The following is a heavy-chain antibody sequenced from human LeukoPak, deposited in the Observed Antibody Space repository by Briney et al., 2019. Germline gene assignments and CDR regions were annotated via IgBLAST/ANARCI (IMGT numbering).Heavy chain of an antibody. CDR3: ARDRYPGRSWYSTSWFDP. CDR1: GYTFTGYY. D-gene: IGHD6-13*01. J-gene: IGHJ5*02. Sequence: ASVKVSCKASGYTFTGYYMHWVRQAPGQGLEWMGWINPNSGGTNYAQKFQGRVTMTRDTSISTAHMELSRLRSDDTAVYYCARDRYPGRSWYSTSWFDPWGQGTLVTVSS. CDR2: INPNSGGT. V-gene: IGHV1-2*02.